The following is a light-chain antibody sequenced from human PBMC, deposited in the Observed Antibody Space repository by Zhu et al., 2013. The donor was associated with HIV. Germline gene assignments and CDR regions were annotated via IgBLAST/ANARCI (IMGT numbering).Light chain of an antibody. CDR1: QDINNX. V-gene: IGKV1-39*01. J-gene: IGKJ3*01. CDR3: QQLNTRPLT. CDR2: GAS. Sequence: DIQMTQSPSSLSASVGDRVTITCQASQDINNXLNWYQQKPGKAPALLIYGASSLQSGVPSRFSGGGSGTDFTLTISNLQPEDFATYYCQQLNTRPLTFGPGTKVDVK.